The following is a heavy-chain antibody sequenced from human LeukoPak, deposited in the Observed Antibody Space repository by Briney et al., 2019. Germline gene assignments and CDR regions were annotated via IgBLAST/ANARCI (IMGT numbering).Heavy chain of an antibody. V-gene: IGHV1-18*04. CDR2: INAHNSDT. D-gene: IGHD5-24*01. Sequence: ATMTVSCKAYGYTFISYGSSWVRQAPGKGLEWMGWINAHNSDTNYAPKFQGRVTMTAATSTSTIYMELRSLRSDDTAVYSCAKELREEMAPEVETHAFDIWGQGTMVTVSS. CDR1: GYTFISYG. J-gene: IGHJ3*02. CDR3: AKELREEMAPEVETHAFDI.